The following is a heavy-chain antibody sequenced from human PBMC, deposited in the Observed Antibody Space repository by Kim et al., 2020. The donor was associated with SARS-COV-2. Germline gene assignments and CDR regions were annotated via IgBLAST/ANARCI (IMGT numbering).Heavy chain of an antibody. V-gene: IGHV3-23*01. CDR3: AKCLEATIFGGWVLLYYYGMDV. CDR1: GFTFSSYA. D-gene: IGHD3-3*01. Sequence: GVLRLSCAASGFTFSSYAMSWVRQAPGKGLEWVSAISGSGGSTYYADSVKGRFTISRDNSKNTLYLQMNSLRAEDTAVYYCAKCLEATIFGGWVLLYYYGMDVWGLGTTGTVSS. J-gene: IGHJ6*02. CDR2: ISGSGGST.